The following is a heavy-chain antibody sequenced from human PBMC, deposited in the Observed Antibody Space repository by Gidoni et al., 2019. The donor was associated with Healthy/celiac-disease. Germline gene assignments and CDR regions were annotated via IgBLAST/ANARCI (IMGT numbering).Heavy chain of an antibody. CDR2: ISWDGGST. CDR3: AKDSCRHLRPTHYYYGMDV. J-gene: IGHJ6*02. D-gene: IGHD2-15*01. V-gene: IGHV3-43*01. Sequence: EVQLVESGGVVVQPGGSLRLSCAASGFTFDDYTMHWGRQAPGKGLEWVSLISWDGGSTYYADSVKGRFTISRDNSKNSLYLQMNSLRTEDTALYYCAKDSCRHLRPTHYYYGMDVWGQGTTVTVSS. CDR1: GFTFDDYT.